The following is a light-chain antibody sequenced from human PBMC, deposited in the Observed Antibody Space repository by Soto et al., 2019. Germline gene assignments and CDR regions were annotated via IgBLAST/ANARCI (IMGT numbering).Light chain of an antibody. CDR2: DAS. CDR1: RNVYNN. Sequence: EIVMTQSPATLSVSPGEGATLSCKASRNVYNNLAWYQQRPGQPPRLLIYDASTRATGISARFSGSGYGTEFTLTISSLQSGDFAVYFCQQCRNWPLTFGGGTKVEIK. CDR3: QQCRNWPLT. J-gene: IGKJ4*01. V-gene: IGKV3-15*01.